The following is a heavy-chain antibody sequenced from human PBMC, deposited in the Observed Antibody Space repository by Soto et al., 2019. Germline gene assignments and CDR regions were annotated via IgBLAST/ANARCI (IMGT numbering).Heavy chain of an antibody. CDR2: IWYDGSNK. Sequence: QVQLVESGGGVVQPGRSLRLSCAASGFTFSSYGMHWVRQAPGKGLEWVAVIWYDGSNKYYADSVKGRFTISRDNSKNTLDLQMNSLRAEETAVYYCARDLVGSSLLWFAETIRSYYGMDVWGQGTTVTVSS. J-gene: IGHJ6*02. D-gene: IGHD3-10*01. CDR1: GFTFSSYG. V-gene: IGHV3-33*01. CDR3: ARDLVGSSLLWFAETIRSYYGMDV.